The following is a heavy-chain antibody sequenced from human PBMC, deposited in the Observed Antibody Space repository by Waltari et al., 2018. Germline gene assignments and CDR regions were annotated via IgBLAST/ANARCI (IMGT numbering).Heavy chain of an antibody. Sequence: QVQLVESGGGVVQPGGSLRLSCAAFGLTFRSYGMNWVRQAQGKGPEWVAYLRYDGSNEYYEESVKGRFTISRDNSKNTLYLQMNSLRTEDTAVYYCAGGGYSGNDFTQYWGQGTPVTVSS. CDR1: GLTFRSYG. J-gene: IGHJ4*02. D-gene: IGHD5-12*01. V-gene: IGHV3-30*02. CDR3: AGGGYSGNDFTQY. CDR2: LRYDGSNE.